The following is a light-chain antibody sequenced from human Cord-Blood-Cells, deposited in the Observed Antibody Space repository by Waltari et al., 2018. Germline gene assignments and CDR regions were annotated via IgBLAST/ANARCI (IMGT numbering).Light chain of an antibody. J-gene: IGLJ3*02. CDR1: SSDVGGYNL. CDR3: CSYAGSSTPWV. Sequence: QSALTQPASVSGSPGQSITISCTGTSSDVGGYNLVSRYQQHPGKAPKLMIYEGSKRPSGVSNRFSGSKSGNTASLTISGLQAEDEADYYCCSYAGSSTPWVFGGGTKLTVL. CDR2: EGS. V-gene: IGLV2-23*01.